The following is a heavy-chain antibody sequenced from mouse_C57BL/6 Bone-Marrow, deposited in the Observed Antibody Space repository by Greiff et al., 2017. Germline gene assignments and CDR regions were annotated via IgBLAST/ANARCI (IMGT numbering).Heavy chain of an antibody. CDR3: ARWGAYWYFDV. CDR2: INPSTGGT. Sequence: VQLQQSGPELVKPGASVKISCKASGYSFTGYYMNWVKQSPEKSLEWIGEINPSTGGTTYNQKFKAKATLTVDKSSSTAYMQLKSLTSEDSAVYYCARWGAYWYFDVWGTGTTVTVSS. D-gene: IGHD3-1*01. J-gene: IGHJ1*03. CDR1: GYSFTGYY. V-gene: IGHV1-42*01.